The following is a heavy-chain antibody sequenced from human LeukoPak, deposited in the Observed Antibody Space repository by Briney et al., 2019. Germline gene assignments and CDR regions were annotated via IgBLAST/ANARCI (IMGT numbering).Heavy chain of an antibody. V-gene: IGHV4-34*01. CDR2: INHSGST. D-gene: IGHD6-13*01. CDR3: ARAPERVAAAGTYFDY. Sequence: SETLSLTCTVSGGSISSYYWSWIRQPPGKGLEWIGEINHSGSTNYNPSLKSRVTISVDTSKNQFSLKLSSVTAADTAVYYCARAPERVAAAGTYFDYWGQGTLVTVSS. CDR1: GGSISSYY. J-gene: IGHJ4*02.